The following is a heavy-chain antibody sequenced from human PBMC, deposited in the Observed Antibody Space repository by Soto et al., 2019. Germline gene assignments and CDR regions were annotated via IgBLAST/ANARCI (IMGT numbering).Heavy chain of an antibody. CDR3: ARDGREASGMDV. V-gene: IGHV4-59*11. J-gene: IGHJ6*02. D-gene: IGHD1-26*01. Sequence: SETLSLTSTVSGCSISRHYWSWVRQAPGKGLEWIGHIYYRGSTNYNPSLRSRSTISVDTSKNQFSLKLNSVTTADTAVYYCARDGREASGMDVWGQGSMVT. CDR2: IYYRGST. CDR1: GCSISRHY.